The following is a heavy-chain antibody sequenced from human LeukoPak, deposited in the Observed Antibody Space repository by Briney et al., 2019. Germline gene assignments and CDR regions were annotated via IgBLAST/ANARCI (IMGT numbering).Heavy chain of an antibody. D-gene: IGHD3-22*01. CDR2: ITSSSTYI. Sequence: GGSLRLSCAASGFTFSSYTMNWVRQAPGKGLEWVSSITSSSTYIYYADSVKGRFTISRDNAQNSLYLQMSSLRAEDTAVYYCARHVVAVGFDYWGQGTLVTVSS. CDR1: GFTFSSYT. J-gene: IGHJ4*02. CDR3: ARHVVAVGFDY. V-gene: IGHV3-21*01.